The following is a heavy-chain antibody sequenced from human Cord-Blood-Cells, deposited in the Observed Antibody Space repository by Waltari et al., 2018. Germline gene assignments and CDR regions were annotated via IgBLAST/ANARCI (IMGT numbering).Heavy chain of an antibody. Sequence: EVQLLESGGGLVQPGGSLRLSCAASGFPLSSFSMVLVRQAPGKGLEWVSAISGSGGSTYYADSVKGRFTISRDNSKNTLYLQMNSLRAEDTAVYYCAKVKRQLVHYWGQGTLVTVSS. D-gene: IGHD6-6*01. CDR2: ISGSGGST. CDR3: AKVKRQLVHY. J-gene: IGHJ4*02. CDR1: GFPLSSFS. V-gene: IGHV3-23*01.